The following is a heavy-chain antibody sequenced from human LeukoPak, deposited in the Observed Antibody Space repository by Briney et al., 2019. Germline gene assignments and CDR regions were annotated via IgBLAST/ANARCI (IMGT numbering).Heavy chain of an antibody. J-gene: IGHJ4*02. D-gene: IGHD6-13*01. CDR1: GFTFSSYA. V-gene: IGHV3-30*04. CDR2: ISYDGSNK. Sequence: GGSLRLSCPASGFTFSSYALNWVRHAPGKGLEWVAVISYDGSNKYYADSVKGRFTISRDNSKNTLYLQMNSLRAEDTAVYYCARAHGEQQPYFDYWGQGTLVTVSS. CDR3: ARAHGEQQPYFDY.